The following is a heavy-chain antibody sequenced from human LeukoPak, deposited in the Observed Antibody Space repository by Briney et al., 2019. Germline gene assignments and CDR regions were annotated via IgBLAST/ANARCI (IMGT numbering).Heavy chain of an antibody. J-gene: IGHJ4*02. CDR1: GFTVSSYW. V-gene: IGHV3-74*01. Sequence: GGSLRLSCAASGFTVSSYWMHWVRQAPGKGLVWVSRINSDGSSTSYADSVKGRFTISRDNAKNTLYLQMNSLRAEDTAVYYCARDSYYYGSGSYYNAPDYWGQGTLVTVSS. CDR3: ARDSYYYGSGSYYNAPDY. D-gene: IGHD3-10*01. CDR2: INSDGSST.